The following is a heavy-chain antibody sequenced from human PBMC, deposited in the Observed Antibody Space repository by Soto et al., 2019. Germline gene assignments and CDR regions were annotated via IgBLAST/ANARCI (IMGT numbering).Heavy chain of an antibody. Sequence: EVQLVESGGGLVQPGGSLRLSCAASGLTFSNYNMNWVRQAPGKGLEWVSYISSSGSTMYYADSVKGRFTISRDNAKNSLYLQMNSLRAEDTAVYYCARDGNYDSSGYYYRREYGMDVWGQGTTVTVSS. CDR3: ARDGNYDSSGYYYRREYGMDV. J-gene: IGHJ6*02. V-gene: IGHV3-48*04. D-gene: IGHD3-22*01. CDR2: ISSSGSTM. CDR1: GLTFSNYN.